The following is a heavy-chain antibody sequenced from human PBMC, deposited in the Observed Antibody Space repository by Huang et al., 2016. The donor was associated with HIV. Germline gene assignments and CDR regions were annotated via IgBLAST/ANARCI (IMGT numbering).Heavy chain of an antibody. J-gene: IGHJ4*02. CDR3: ARDPLDIRRHFDF. V-gene: IGHV1-3*01. CDR2: SKGGNWDT. CDR1: GYTFSSHA. Sequence: QVQLVQSGAEVKKPGTSVKVSCKTSGYTFSSHALHWLRQAPGQRPEWMGWSKGGNWDTKYSQKFQGRVTITSDTSANIGYMELNSLLSEDTAVYYCARDPLDIRRHFDFWGQGSLVTVSS. D-gene: IGHD3-3*01.